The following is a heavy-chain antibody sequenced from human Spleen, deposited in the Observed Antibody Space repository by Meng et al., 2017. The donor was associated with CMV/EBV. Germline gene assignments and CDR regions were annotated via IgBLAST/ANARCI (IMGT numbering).Heavy chain of an antibody. Sequence: SETLSLTCTVSGGSISSYYWSWIRQPPGKGLEWIGYIYDSGSTKYNPSLKSRVTISVDTSKKQFSLKLSSVTAADTAVYYCARGGGRLDFWGQGALVTVSS. J-gene: IGHJ4*02. V-gene: IGHV4-59*12. CDR3: ARGGGRLDF. CDR2: IYDSGST. CDR1: GGSISSYY. D-gene: IGHD1-14*01.